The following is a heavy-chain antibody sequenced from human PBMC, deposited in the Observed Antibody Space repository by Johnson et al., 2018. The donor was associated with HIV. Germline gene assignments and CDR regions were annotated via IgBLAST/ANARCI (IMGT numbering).Heavy chain of an antibody. CDR1: GFTFSDYG. D-gene: IGHD3-16*01. Sequence: VQLVESGGGVVQPGRSLRLSCAASGFTFSDYGMHWVRQAPGKGLEWVTHISYDGANKYYSGSVRGRFTISRDNSRNTLNLQMNSLRAEDTAVYYCTKMGALGASDIWGQGTMVTVSS. J-gene: IGHJ3*02. CDR3: TKMGALGASDI. CDR2: ISYDGANK. V-gene: IGHV3-30*18.